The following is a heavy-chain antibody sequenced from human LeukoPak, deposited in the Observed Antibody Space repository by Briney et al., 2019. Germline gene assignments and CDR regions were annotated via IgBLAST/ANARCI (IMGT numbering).Heavy chain of an antibody. CDR1: GDTFSSHS. D-gene: IGHD1-26*01. Sequence: SVKVSCKASGDTFSSHSLSWVRQAPGQGLEWMGRIISVFGTTNYAQKFQGRLTISADESSRTAYMELSSLRSEDTAVYFCATEWADAFDIWGQGTMVTVSS. J-gene: IGHJ3*02. V-gene: IGHV1-69*13. CDR2: IISVFGTT. CDR3: ATEWADAFDI.